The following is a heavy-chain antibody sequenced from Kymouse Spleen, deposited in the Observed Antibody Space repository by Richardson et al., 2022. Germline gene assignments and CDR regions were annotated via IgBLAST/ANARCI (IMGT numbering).Heavy chain of an antibody. CDR1: GGSISSSSYY. V-gene: IGHV4-39*01. CDR2: IYYSGST. CDR3: AREVAAAGHYYYGMDV. J-gene: IGHJ6*02. Sequence: QLQLQESGPGLVKPSETLSLTCTVSGGSISSSSYYWGWIRQPPGKGLEWIGSIYYSGSTYYNPSLKSRVTISVDTSKNQFSLKLSSVTAADTAVYYCAREVAAAGHYYYGMDVWGQGTTVTVSS. D-gene: IGHD6-13*01.